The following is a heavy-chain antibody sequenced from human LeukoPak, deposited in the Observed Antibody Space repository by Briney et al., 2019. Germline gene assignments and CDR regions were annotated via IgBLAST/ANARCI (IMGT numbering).Heavy chain of an antibody. CDR3: AREAVGYSYGYPPFYFDY. V-gene: IGHV6-1*01. CDR2: TYYRSKWYN. D-gene: IGHD5-18*01. J-gene: IGHJ4*02. Sequence: SQTLPLTCAISGDSVSRNSVAWNWIRQSPSRGLEWLGRTYYRSKWYNDYAVSVKSRITINPDTSKNQFSLQLNSVTPEDTAVYYCAREAVGYSYGYPPFYFDYWGQGTLVTVSS. CDR1: GDSVSRNSVA.